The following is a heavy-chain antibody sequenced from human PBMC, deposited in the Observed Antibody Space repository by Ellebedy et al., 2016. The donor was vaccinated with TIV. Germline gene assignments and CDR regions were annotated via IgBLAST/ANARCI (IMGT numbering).Heavy chain of an antibody. CDR3: ARDRIRYFDSLSPMDV. CDR1: GFTVSDYY. V-gene: IGHV3-11*01. Sequence: GGSLRLSCEASGFTVSDYYMSWIRQAPGKGLEWISYMSRSGSAIYHADSVKGRFTISRDNAKNSLYLQMNSLRAEDTAVYYSARDRIRYFDSLSPMDVWGKGTTVTVSS. J-gene: IGHJ6*03. D-gene: IGHD3-9*01. CDR2: MSRSGSAI.